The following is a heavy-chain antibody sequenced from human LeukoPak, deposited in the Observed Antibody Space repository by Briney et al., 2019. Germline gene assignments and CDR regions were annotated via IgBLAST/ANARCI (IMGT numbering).Heavy chain of an antibody. CDR2: IYYSGST. V-gene: IGHV4-39*01. CDR3: ARFRTLTTHFDY. Sequence: PPETLSLTCTVSGGSISRSGYYWGWIRQPPGKGLEWIGTIYYSGSTYYNPSLKSRVTISVDTSKNQFSLKLSSVTAADTAVYYCARFRTLTTHFDYWGQGTLVTVSS. CDR1: GGSISRSGYY. J-gene: IGHJ4*02. D-gene: IGHD4-11*01.